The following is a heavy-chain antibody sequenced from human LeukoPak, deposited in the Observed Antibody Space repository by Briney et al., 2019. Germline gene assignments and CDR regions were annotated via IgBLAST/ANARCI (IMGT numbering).Heavy chain of an antibody. J-gene: IGHJ5*02. CDR3: AKGLASTTAYGNWFDP. V-gene: IGHV3-30*18. CDR1: GFTFRTYA. D-gene: IGHD4-17*01. CDR2: ISSDGRNE. Sequence: GGSLRLSCGASGFTFRTYAMHWGRPPPDKGLEWGAFISSDGRNENYANSVQGRFIISRDNSKNTLYLRMNNLTPEDTGVYYCAKGLASTTAYGNWFDPWGQGTLVTVSS.